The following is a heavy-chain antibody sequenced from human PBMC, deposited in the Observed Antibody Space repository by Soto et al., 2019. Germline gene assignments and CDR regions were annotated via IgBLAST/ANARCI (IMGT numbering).Heavy chain of an antibody. J-gene: IGHJ4*02. CDR2: IYYSGST. V-gene: IGHV4-39*01. CDR3: AARHFWSGPWTHTRLDS. D-gene: IGHD3-3*02. CDR1: GGSISSSSYY. Sequence: SETLSLTCTVSGGSISSSSYYWSWLRQPPGKGLEWIGSIYYSGSTYYNPSLKSRVTISVDTSKNQFSLKLSSVTAADTAVYYCAARHFWSGPWTHTRLDSWGQ.